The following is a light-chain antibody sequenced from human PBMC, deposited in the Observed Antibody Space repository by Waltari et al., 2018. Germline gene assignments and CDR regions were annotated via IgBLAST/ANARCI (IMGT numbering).Light chain of an antibody. CDR3: QQYNNWPRGT. CDR1: QSVSSN. Sequence: EIVLTQSPATLSLSPGERATLSCRASQSVSSNLAGYQQKPGQAPRLLIYGASTRATGIPARFSGSGSGTEFTLTISSLQSEDFAVYYCQQYNNWPRGTFGQGTRLEIK. CDR2: GAS. V-gene: IGKV3-15*01. J-gene: IGKJ5*01.